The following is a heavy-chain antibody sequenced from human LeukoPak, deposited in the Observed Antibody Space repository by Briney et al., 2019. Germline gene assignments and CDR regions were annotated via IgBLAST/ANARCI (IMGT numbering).Heavy chain of an antibody. CDR2: ISGSSSYI. Sequence: GGSLRLSCAASGFTFSSYSMNWIRQAPGKGLEWVSSISGSSSYIYYADSVKGRFTISRDNAKKSLYLQMNCLRAEDTAVYYCARDQSSVAGTTYNWFDPWGQGTLVTVSS. CDR1: GFTFSSYS. J-gene: IGHJ5*02. CDR3: ARDQSSVAGTTYNWFDP. D-gene: IGHD6-19*01. V-gene: IGHV3-21*01.